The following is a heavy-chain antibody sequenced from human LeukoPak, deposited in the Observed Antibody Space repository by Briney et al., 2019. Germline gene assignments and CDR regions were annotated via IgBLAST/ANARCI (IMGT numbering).Heavy chain of an antibody. CDR1: GGSISSSSYY. CDR3: ARLRDGYNNLSPFDY. Sequence: PSETLSLTCTVSGGSISSSSYYWGWIRQPPGKGLEWIGSIYYSGSTYYNPSLKSRVTISVDTSKNQFSLKLSSVTAADTAVYYCARLRDGYNNLSPFDYWGQGTLVTVSS. J-gene: IGHJ4*02. CDR2: IYYSGST. D-gene: IGHD5-24*01. V-gene: IGHV4-39*01.